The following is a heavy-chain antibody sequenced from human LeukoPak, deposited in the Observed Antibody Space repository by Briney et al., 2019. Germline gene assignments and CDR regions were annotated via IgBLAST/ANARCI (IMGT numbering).Heavy chain of an antibody. CDR1: GGTFSSYA. J-gene: IGHJ3*02. V-gene: IGHV1-69*13. CDR2: IIPIFGTA. CDR3: ARPRAMRLTDAFDI. D-gene: IGHD2-2*01. Sequence: SVKVSCKAPGGTFSSYAISWVRQAPGQGLEWMGGIIPIFGTANYAQKFQGRVTITADESTSTAYMELSSLRSEDTAMYYCARPRAMRLTDAFDIWGQGTMVTVSS.